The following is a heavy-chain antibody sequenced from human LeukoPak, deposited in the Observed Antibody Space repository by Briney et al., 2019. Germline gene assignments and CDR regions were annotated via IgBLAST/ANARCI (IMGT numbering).Heavy chain of an antibody. CDR1: GFTYSSYA. J-gene: IGHJ4*02. D-gene: IGHD3-9*01. V-gene: IGHV3-23*01. CDR3: ATNGDILTGLIY. CDR2: ISGTGGST. Sequence: GGSLRLSCAASGFTYSSYAMSWARQTPGKGLEWVSVISGTGGSTYYADSVKGRFTISRDNSKNTLYLQMNSLRAEDTAVYYCATNGDILTGLIYWGQGTLVTVSS.